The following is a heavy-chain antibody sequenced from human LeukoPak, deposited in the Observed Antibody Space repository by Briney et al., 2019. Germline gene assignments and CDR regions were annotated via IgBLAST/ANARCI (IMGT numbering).Heavy chain of an antibody. V-gene: IGHV4-4*07. J-gene: IGHJ3*02. CDR1: GGSISSYY. CDR3: ARASHDYVWGSYPNDAFDI. Sequence: SETLSLTCTVSGGSISSYYWSWIPQPAGKGLEWIGRVYTSGSTNYNPSLKSRVTMSVDTSKNQFSLKLSSVTAADTAVYYCARASHDYVWGSYPNDAFDIWGQGTMVTVSS. D-gene: IGHD3-16*02. CDR2: VYTSGST.